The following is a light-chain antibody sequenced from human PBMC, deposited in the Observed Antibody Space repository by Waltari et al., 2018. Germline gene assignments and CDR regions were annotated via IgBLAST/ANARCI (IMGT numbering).Light chain of an antibody. CDR3: CSYAGSSTSV. CDR2: EVS. J-gene: IGLJ1*01. CDR1: SSAVGSYNL. Sequence: QSALTQPASVSGSPGQSITISCTGTSSAVGSYNLVSWYQQPPGKAPKLMIYEVSKRPSGVSNRFSGSKSGNTASLTISGLQAEDEADYYCCSYAGSSTSVFGTGTKVTVL. V-gene: IGLV2-23*02.